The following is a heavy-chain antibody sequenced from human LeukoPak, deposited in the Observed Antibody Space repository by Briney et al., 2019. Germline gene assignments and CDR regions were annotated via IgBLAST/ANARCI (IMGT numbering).Heavy chain of an antibody. Sequence: GASVKVSCKASGYTFTGYYMHWVRQAPGQGLEWMGWINPNSGGTNYAQKFQGRVTMARDTSISTAYMELSRLRSDDTAVYYCATYPGIAAAAHVEGSRVDYWGQGTLVTVSS. J-gene: IGHJ4*02. CDR2: INPNSGGT. CDR3: ATYPGIAAAAHVEGSRVDY. V-gene: IGHV1-2*02. CDR1: GYTFTGYY. D-gene: IGHD6-13*01.